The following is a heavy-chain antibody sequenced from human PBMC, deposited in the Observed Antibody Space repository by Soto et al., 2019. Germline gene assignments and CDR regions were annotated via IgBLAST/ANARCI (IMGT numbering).Heavy chain of an antibody. D-gene: IGHD2-15*01. CDR2: ISWDGYSI. Sequence: EVQLVESGGGLVHPGRSLRLSCVASGFTFDDHVMHWVRQLPGKGLEWVGHISWDGYSIGYEDSVRGRFIISRDSSTNTIYLQMNSLRVEDTANYFCVRESTPPFFDSWGQGTPVTVTS. CDR1: GFTFDDHV. CDR3: VRESTPPFFDS. J-gene: IGHJ4*02. V-gene: IGHV3-9*01.